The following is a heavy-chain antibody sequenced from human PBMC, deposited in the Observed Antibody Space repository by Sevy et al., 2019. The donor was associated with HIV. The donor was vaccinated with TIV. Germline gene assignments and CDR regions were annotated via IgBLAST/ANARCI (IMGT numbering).Heavy chain of an antibody. J-gene: IGHJ4*02. Sequence: GGSLRLSCAASGFSFSRYGIHWVRQAPGRGLEWVAVISHDGGTQYYADSVKGRFTVSRDNSKYTAYLEMDSLRTEDTDVYFCAKDLFGDYCLCSVDYWGQGALVTVSS. CDR1: GFSFSRYG. CDR2: ISHDGGTQ. V-gene: IGHV3-30*18. CDR3: AKDLFGDYCLCSVDY. D-gene: IGHD4-17*01.